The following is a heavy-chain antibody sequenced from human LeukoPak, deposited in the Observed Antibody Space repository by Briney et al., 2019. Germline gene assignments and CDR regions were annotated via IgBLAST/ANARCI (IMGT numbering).Heavy chain of an antibody. CDR3: GRTDLAAGGKGWFDP. J-gene: IGHJ5*02. D-gene: IGHD6-13*01. CDR2: IYSGGST. V-gene: IGHV3-53*01. CDR1: GFTVSSNY. Sequence: GGSLRLSCAASGFTVSSNYMSWVRQAPGKGLEWVSVIYSGGSTYYADSVKGRFTISRDNSKNTLYLQMNSLRGEDTAVDYCGRTDLAAGGKGWFDPWGQGTLVTVSS.